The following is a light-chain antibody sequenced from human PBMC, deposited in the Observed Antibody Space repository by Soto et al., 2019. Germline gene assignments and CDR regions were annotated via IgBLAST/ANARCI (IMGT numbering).Light chain of an antibody. CDR1: QGLSSD. Sequence: DIQLTQSPSFLSASVGDRVTITCRASQGLSSDLALYQQKPGKAPKLLIYAASTLQSGVPSRFSGSGSGTEFTLTISSLQLEDFANYYCQQLNSYPITFGQGTRQQIK. CDR3: QQLNSYPIT. J-gene: IGKJ5*01. V-gene: IGKV1-9*01. CDR2: AAS.